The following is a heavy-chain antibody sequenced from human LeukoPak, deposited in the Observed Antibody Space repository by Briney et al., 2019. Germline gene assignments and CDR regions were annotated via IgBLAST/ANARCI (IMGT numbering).Heavy chain of an antibody. CDR2: IYHSGST. CDR1: GYSISSGNY. Sequence: PSETLSLTCTVSGYSISSGNYWGWIRQPPGKGPEWIGSIYHSGSTYYNRSLKSRVSISVDTSKNQFSLRLSSVTAADTAVYYCARDGDFYYFDYWGQGTLVTVSS. J-gene: IGHJ4*02. CDR3: ARDGDFYYFDY. V-gene: IGHV4-38-2*02.